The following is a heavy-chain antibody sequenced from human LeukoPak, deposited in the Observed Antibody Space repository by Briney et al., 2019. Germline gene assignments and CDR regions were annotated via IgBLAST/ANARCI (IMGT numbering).Heavy chain of an antibody. D-gene: IGHD3-22*01. V-gene: IGHV3-48*03. CDR1: EFSFSSYE. J-gene: IGHJ4*02. CDR2: ISRSGSTK. Sequence: GGALRLSCAVSEFSFSSYEMNWVRQAPGKGLEWISYISRSGSTKYYADSVQGRFTISRDNDKSSIYLQMNSPRVEDSAIYYFARHRSGFDYWGQGILVTVSS. CDR3: ARHRSGFDY.